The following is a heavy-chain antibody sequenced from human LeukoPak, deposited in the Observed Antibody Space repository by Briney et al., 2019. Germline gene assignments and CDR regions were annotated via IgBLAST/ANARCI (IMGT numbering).Heavy chain of an antibody. D-gene: IGHD2-8*01. CDR3: ARDAMLRNWFDP. CDR2: INPSGGST. Sequence: ASVKVSCKASGYTFTSYYMHWVRQAPGQGLEWMGIINPSGGSTSYAQKFQGRVTMTRDMSTSTAYMELSSLRSEDTAVYYCARDAMLRNWFDPWGQGTLVTVSS. J-gene: IGHJ5*02. CDR1: GYTFTSYY. V-gene: IGHV1-46*01.